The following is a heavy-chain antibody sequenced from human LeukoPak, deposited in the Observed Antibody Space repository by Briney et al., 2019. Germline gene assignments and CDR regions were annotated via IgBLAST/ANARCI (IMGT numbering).Heavy chain of an antibody. Sequence: ASVKVSCKASGYTFTNNYSHWVRQAPGQGLEWMGMIYPRDGSTSYAQNFQGRVTVTRDTSTTTVHTELRGLRSEDTAVYYCARDQEGFDYWGQGTVVTVSS. CDR3: ARDQEGFDY. CDR1: GYTFTNNY. CDR2: IYPRDGST. J-gene: IGHJ4*02. V-gene: IGHV1-46*01.